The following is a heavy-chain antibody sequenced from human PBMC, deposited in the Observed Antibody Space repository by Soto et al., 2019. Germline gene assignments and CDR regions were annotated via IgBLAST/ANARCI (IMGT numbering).Heavy chain of an antibody. CDR1: GIMSSGYG. CDR2: INPTLDST. D-gene: IGHD6-25*01. CDR3: ATMKRARLDS. V-gene: IGHV1-69*09. Sequence: QEQVVQSGPAMKEPGSSVKVSCRASGIMSSGYGFSWGRQAPGQVLEWVGRINPTLDSTQYAQNLQGRVSITVDKSTDTAYLEVTSLRLEDTAIYFCATMKRARLDSWGRGTVVTVSS. J-gene: IGHJ4*02.